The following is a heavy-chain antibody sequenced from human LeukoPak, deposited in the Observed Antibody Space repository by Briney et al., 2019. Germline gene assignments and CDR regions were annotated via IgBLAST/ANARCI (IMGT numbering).Heavy chain of an antibody. D-gene: IGHD3-22*01. CDR3: ARALDSSGVDAFDI. J-gene: IGHJ3*02. CDR2: VNPSTGST. Sequence: GASVKVSCKESGYTFTTYYMHWVRQAPGQGLEWMGIVNPSTGSTSYEHKFQGRVTLTRDTSTSTIYMELRGLRSEDTAVYYCARALDSSGVDAFDIWGQGTMVTVSS. CDR1: GYTFTTYY. V-gene: IGHV1-46*01.